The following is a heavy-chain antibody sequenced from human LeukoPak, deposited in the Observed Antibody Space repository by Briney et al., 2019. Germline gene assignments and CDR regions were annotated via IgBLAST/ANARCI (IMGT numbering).Heavy chain of an antibody. CDR2: INPSGGST. J-gene: IGHJ5*02. CDR1: GYTFTSYY. D-gene: IGHD3-10*01. Sequence: ASVKVSCKASGYTFTSYYMHWVRQAPGQGLEWMGIINPSGGSTSYAQKFQGRVTMTRDTSTSTVYMELRDLRSEDTAVYYCVRDGEGVAISVNYWFDPWGQGTLVTVSS. CDR3: VRDGEGVAISVNYWFDP. V-gene: IGHV1-46*01.